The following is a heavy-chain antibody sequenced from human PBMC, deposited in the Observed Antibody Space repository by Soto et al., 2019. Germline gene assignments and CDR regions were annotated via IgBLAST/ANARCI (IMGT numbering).Heavy chain of an antibody. V-gene: IGHV3-30*18. D-gene: IGHD3-16*01. Sequence: QVHLVESGGGVVQPGRSLRLSCVGSGFNFAGYGVHWVRQAPGQGLEWVTSSSSDGSNEQYADSVKGRFTISRDNSKSTAYLQMDRLRVDDTAVYYCGKRDDRSHLTLDKWGQGTLVTVSA. CDR3: GKRDDRSHLTLDK. J-gene: IGHJ4*02. CDR1: GFNFAGYG. CDR2: SSSDGSNE.